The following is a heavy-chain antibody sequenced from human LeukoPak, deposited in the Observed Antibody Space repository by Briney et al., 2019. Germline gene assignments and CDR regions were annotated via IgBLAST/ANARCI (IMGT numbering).Heavy chain of an antibody. CDR3: ARDKEGIVGATKADY. J-gene: IGHJ4*02. Sequence: GGSLRLSCAASGFTFSSYSMNWVRQAPGKGLEWVSYISSSSSTIYYADSVKGRFTISRDNAKNSLYLQMNSLRAEDTAVYYCARDKEGIVGATKADYWGQGTLVTVSS. V-gene: IGHV3-48*01. CDR2: ISSSSSTI. D-gene: IGHD1-26*01. CDR1: GFTFSSYS.